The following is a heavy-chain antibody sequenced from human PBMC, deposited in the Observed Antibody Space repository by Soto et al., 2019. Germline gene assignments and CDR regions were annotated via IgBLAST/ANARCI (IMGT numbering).Heavy chain of an antibody. CDR2: IIPIFGTA. CDR1: GGTFSSYA. Sequence: ASVKVSCKASGGTFSSYAISWVRQAPGQGLEWMGGIIPIFGTANYAQKFQGRVTITADESTSTAYMELSSLRSEDTAVYYCARDMGYCTNGVCYTGPLDYWGQGTLVTVSS. J-gene: IGHJ4*02. CDR3: ARDMGYCTNGVCYTGPLDY. D-gene: IGHD2-8*01. V-gene: IGHV1-69*13.